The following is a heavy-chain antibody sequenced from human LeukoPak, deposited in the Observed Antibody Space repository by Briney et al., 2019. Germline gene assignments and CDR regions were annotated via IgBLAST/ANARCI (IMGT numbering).Heavy chain of an antibody. V-gene: IGHV1-2*02. CDR3: ARVFGYYYDSSGYTSFDY. CDR1: GYTFTGYY. J-gene: IGHJ4*02. D-gene: IGHD3-22*01. CDR2: INPNSGGT. Sequence: ASVKVSCKASGYTFTGYYMHWGRQAPGQGLEWMGWINPNSGGTNYAQKFQGRVTMTRDTSISPAYMELSRLRSDDTAVYYCARVFGYYYDSSGYTSFDYWGQGTLVTVSS.